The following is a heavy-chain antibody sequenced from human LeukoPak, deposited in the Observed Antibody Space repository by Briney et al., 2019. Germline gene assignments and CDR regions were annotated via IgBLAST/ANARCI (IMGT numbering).Heavy chain of an antibody. V-gene: IGHV4-61*02. CDR3: ARDDSTTGTTVRGAFDI. CDR1: GGSISSGSYY. D-gene: IGHD1-1*01. Sequence: SETLSLTCTVSGGSISSGSYYWSWIRQPAGKGLEWIGRIYTSGSTNYNPSLKSRVTISVDTSKNQFSLKLSSVTAADTAVYYCARDDSTTGTTVRGAFDIWGQGTMVTVSS. CDR2: IYTSGST. J-gene: IGHJ3*02.